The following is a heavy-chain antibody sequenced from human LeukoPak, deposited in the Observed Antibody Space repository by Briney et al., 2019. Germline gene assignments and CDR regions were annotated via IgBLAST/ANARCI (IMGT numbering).Heavy chain of an antibody. CDR3: ARHLGPYSASYLDY. D-gene: IGHD1-26*01. Sequence: SGTLSLTCTVSGASISSSTYYWGWIRQSPGKGLEWIGSVNYAVNTYYNPSLKSRVTISADTSKNQFSLKMNFVTAADTAIYYCARHLGPYSASYLDYWGQGSLVTVSS. J-gene: IGHJ4*02. CDR2: VNYAVNT. V-gene: IGHV4-39*01. CDR1: GASISSSTYY.